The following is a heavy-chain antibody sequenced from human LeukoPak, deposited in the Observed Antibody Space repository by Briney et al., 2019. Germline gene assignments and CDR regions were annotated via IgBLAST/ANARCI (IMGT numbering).Heavy chain of an antibody. V-gene: IGHV3-23*01. CDR2: ISGSGSTT. Sequence: GGSLRLSCAASGFTFSSYAMSWVRQAPGKGLEWVSAISGSGSTTYYADSVKGRFTISRDNSKNTLYLQMNSLRADDTAVYYCAKRGIAAAASFDYWGQGTLVSVSP. CDR3: AKRGIAAAASFDY. CDR1: GFTFSSYA. D-gene: IGHD6-13*01. J-gene: IGHJ4*02.